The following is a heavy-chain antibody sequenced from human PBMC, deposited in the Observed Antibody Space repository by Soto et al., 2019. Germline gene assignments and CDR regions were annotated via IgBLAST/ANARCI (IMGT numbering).Heavy chain of an antibody. V-gene: IGHV3-64*07. Sequence: EVQLVEYGGGLVQPGGSLRLSCVGSGFTFSTYCLHWVRQAPGKGQEYLLAISNDVVHTYYADSVKGRFTISRDNSKVTLCLPLTRPRPEATAVFYCARGFLPWDCHSYGMDVLCQGTTVTVSS. J-gene: IGHJ6*02. CDR3: ARGFLPWDCHSYGMDV. CDR2: ISNDVVHT. D-gene: IGHD2-21*02. CDR1: GFTFSTYC.